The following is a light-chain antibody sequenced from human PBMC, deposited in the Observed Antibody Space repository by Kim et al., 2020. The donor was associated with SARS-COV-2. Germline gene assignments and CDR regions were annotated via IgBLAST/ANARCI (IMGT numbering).Light chain of an antibody. CDR2: AAS. CDR3: QQSYSTPYT. Sequence: ASVGDRVTITCRASQNISSYLNWYQQKPGKAPKLLIYAASSLQSGVPSRFSGSGSGTDFTLTISSLQPEDFATYYFQQSYSTPYTFGQGTKLEI. V-gene: IGKV1-39*01. J-gene: IGKJ2*01. CDR1: QNISSY.